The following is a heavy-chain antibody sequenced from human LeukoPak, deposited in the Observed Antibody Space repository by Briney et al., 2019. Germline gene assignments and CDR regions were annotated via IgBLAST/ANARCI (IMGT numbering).Heavy chain of an antibody. J-gene: IGHJ3*02. D-gene: IGHD4-17*01. CDR2: IYYSGST. Sequence: PSETLSLTCTVSGGSISSSSYYWGGIRQPPGKGLEWIGSIYYSGSTYYNPSRKSQFTITVDTAKNAFSLKLSSVTAADTAVYYCARLYGDYPNDAFDIWGQGTMVTVSS. V-gene: IGHV4-39*01. CDR1: GGSISSSSYY. CDR3: ARLYGDYPNDAFDI.